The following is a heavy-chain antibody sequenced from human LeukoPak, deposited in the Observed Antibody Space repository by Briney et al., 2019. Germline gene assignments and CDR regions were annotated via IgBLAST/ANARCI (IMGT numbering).Heavy chain of an antibody. Sequence: SETLSLTCAVYGGSFSSYYWNWIRQPPGKGLEWIGEINHSGSTNYNPSLKSRVTISVDTSKNQFSLKLSSVTAADTAVYYCARMGGIVVVAATVDYWGQGTLVTVSS. CDR1: GGSFSSYY. D-gene: IGHD2-15*01. CDR2: INHSGST. CDR3: ARMGGIVVVAATVDY. J-gene: IGHJ4*02. V-gene: IGHV4-34*01.